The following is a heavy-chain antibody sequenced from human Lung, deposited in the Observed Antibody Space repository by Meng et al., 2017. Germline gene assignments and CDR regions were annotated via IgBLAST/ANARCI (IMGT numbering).Heavy chain of an antibody. D-gene: IGHD1-1*01. CDR1: GFTFTDHG. J-gene: IGHJ1*01. Sequence: EVQLVESGGGFVPPGGALRLSCAASGFTFTDHGMHWVRQGPGKGLVWVSRINRDGTKPTYADSVKGRFTISRDNAKNTLYLQMNNLRAEDTAFYYCTNDRLNHWGQGALVTVSS. CDR2: INRDGTKP. CDR3: TNDRLNH. V-gene: IGHV3-74*01.